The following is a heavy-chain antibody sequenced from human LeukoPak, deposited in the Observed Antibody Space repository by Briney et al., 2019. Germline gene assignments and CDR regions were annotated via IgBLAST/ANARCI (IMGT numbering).Heavy chain of an antibody. D-gene: IGHD2-2*01. V-gene: IGHV4-39*01. J-gene: IGHJ4*02. Sequence: SETLSPTCTVSGGSISSSSYYWGWIRQPPGKVQEWIGSIFYSGSTSYNPSLKSRVTLSVDTSKNHFSLKLTSVTATDTAVYYCARHGCSSNICHFDYWGQGTLVTVSS. CDR3: ARHGCSSNICHFDY. CDR2: IFYSGST. CDR1: GGSISSSSYY.